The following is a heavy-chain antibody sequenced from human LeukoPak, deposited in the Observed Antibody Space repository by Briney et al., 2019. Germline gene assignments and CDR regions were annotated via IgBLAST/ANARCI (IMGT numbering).Heavy chain of an antibody. CDR2: INHSGST. D-gene: IGHD3-10*01. CDR1: GFSLSTYG. J-gene: IGHJ6*04. Sequence: GSLRLSCAASGFSLSTYGVSWVRQPPGKGLEWIGEINHSGSTNYNPSLKSRVTISVDTSKNQFSLKLSSVTAADTAVYYCARHVVRGARSIYYYYGMDVWGKGTTVTVSS. V-gene: IGHV4-34*01. CDR3: ARHVVRGARSIYYYYGMDV.